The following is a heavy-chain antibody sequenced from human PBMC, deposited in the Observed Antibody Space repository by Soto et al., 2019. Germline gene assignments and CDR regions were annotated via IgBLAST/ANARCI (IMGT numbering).Heavy chain of an antibody. CDR1: GYSFTRYG. CDR2: INTYNGNT. D-gene: IGHD3-16*01. J-gene: IGHJ6*02. V-gene: IGHV1-18*01. CDR3: AMVDVYVTPSPQDV. Sequence: QVQLVQSRAEVKNPGASVKVSCKASGYSFTRYGIAWARQAPGQGLEWMGWINTYNGNTNYAQNRQGRVTLTTDTSTSKAYMELTSLRSNDTAIYYCAMVDVYVTPSPQDVWGQGTTVIVS.